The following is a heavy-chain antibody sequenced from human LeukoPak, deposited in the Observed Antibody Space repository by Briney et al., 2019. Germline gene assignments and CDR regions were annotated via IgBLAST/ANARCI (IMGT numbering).Heavy chain of an antibody. CDR2: ISDSTRYI. CDR3: ARAGYSGYGDDY. J-gene: IGHJ4*02. D-gene: IGHD5-12*01. Sequence: PGGSLRLSCAASGFTFSNYNMNWVRQAPGKGLEWVSSISDSTRYIYYADSVKGRFTISRDSAKNSLYLQMNSLRAEGTAVYYCARAGYSGYGDDYWGQGTLVTVSS. CDR1: GFTFSNYN. V-gene: IGHV3-21*01.